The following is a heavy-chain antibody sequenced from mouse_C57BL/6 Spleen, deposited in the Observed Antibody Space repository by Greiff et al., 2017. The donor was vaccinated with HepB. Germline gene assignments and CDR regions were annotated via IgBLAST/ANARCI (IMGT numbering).Heavy chain of an antibody. V-gene: IGHV5-17*01. CDR3: ARRANWDDWFAY. J-gene: IGHJ3*01. CDR1: GFTFSDYG. D-gene: IGHD4-1*01. CDR2: ISSGSSTI. Sequence: DVKLQESGGGLVKPGGSLKLSCAASGFTFSDYGMHWVRQAPEKGLEWVAYISSGSSTIYYADTVKGRFTISRDNAKNTLFLQMTSLRSEDTAMYYCARRANWDDWFAYWGQGTLVTVSA.